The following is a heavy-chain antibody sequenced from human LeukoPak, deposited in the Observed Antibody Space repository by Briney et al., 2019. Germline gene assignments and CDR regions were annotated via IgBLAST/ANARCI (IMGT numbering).Heavy chain of an antibody. Sequence: GGPLRLSCAASGFTFSSYAMSWVRQAPGKGLEWVSAISGGGDSTYFADSVKGRFTISRDNSKNTLYLQMNTLGAEDTAVYYCAKGSSSWYPFDYWGQGTLVTVSS. D-gene: IGHD6-13*01. CDR3: AKGSSSWYPFDY. CDR2: ISGGGDST. J-gene: IGHJ4*02. CDR1: GFTFSSYA. V-gene: IGHV3-23*01.